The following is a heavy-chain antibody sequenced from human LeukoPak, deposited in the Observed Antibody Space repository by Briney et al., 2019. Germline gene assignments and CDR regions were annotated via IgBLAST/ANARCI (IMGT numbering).Heavy chain of an antibody. J-gene: IGHJ4*02. V-gene: IGHV3-23*01. CDR1: GFILDHFA. CDR3: AKGSPPPGGEWDIHCFDY. D-gene: IGHD1-26*01. Sequence: PGGSLRLSCAVSGFILDHFAMSWVRQAPGKGLEWVSLINGSGDATKHADSVMGRFTISRDNSKNTLYLQMNSLRAEDTAVYYCAKGSPPPGGEWDIHCFDYWGQGTLVTVSS. CDR2: INGSGDAT.